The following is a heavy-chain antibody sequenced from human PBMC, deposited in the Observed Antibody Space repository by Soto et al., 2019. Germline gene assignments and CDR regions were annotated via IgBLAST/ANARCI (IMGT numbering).Heavy chain of an antibody. J-gene: IGHJ6*02. CDR1: GFTFSSYS. Sequence: LRLSCAASGFTFSSYSMIWIRQAPGKGLEWVSYISITSSTIYYADSVKGRFTISRDNAKNSLYLQMNSLRDEDTAVYYCTRDPYGMDVWGQGTTVTVSS. V-gene: IGHV3-48*02. CDR2: ISITSSTI. CDR3: TRDPYGMDV.